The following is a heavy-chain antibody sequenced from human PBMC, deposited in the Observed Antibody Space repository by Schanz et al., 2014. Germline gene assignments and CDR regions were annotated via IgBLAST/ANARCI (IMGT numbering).Heavy chain of an antibody. J-gene: IGHJ5*02. CDR1: GGTFSSYT. CDR3: GEYGSASYTDP. V-gene: IGHV1-69*09. D-gene: IGHD3-10*01. Sequence: QVQLVQSGTQVKKPGSSVKVSCKASGGTFSSYTINWVRQAPGQGLELMGRIVPLLNVTNYTQKFQGRVTIVADKSASTVYMELNSLTSEDTAVYYCGEYGSASYTDPWGQGTLVTVSS. CDR2: IVPLLNVT.